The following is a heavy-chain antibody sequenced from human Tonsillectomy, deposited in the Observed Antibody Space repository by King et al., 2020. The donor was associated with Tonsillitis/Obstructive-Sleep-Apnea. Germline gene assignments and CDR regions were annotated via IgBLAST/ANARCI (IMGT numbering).Heavy chain of an antibody. J-gene: IGHJ6*03. V-gene: IGHV3-23*04. CDR1: GFTFSSYA. Sequence: VQLVESGGGLVQPGGSLRLSCAASGFTFSSYAMTWVRQAPGKGLEWVSVISGSGGSTYYADSVKGRFTISRDNSKNTLYLQMNSLRAEDTAVYYCANDSDSSGYYPSNYYYMDVWGKGTTVTVSS. CDR2: ISGSGGST. D-gene: IGHD3-22*01. CDR3: ANDSDSSGYYPSNYYYMDV.